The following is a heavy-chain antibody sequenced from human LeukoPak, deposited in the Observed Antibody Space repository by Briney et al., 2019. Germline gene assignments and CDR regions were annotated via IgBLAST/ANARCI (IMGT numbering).Heavy chain of an antibody. J-gene: IGHJ2*01. CDR2: IARDGTA. CDR3: AKVHSGSYIGYFDL. CDR1: NYSIRGGFF. V-gene: IGHV4-38-2*02. D-gene: IGHD1-26*01. Sequence: PSETLSLTCTVFNYSIRGGFFWGWIRQSPGRGLEWIGIIARDGTACSNPSLKSRLTISVDTSKNQVSLRLTSVTAADTATYYCAKVHSGSYIGYFDLWGRGTVVSVSS.